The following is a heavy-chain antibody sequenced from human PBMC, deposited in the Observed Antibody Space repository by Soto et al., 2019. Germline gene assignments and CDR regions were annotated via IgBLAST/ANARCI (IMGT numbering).Heavy chain of an antibody. Sequence: AGSLRLSCAASGFTFSNYAMAWVRQAPGKGLEWVSSISGRGDRTYYADSVKGRYTISRDNSKNTLSLQMNRLRAEDTALYYCARGPYTDSSEWFDPWGQGTLVTVSS. CDR1: GFTFSNYA. CDR3: ARGPYTDSSEWFDP. D-gene: IGHD2-2*02. V-gene: IGHV3-23*01. CDR2: ISGRGDRT. J-gene: IGHJ5*02.